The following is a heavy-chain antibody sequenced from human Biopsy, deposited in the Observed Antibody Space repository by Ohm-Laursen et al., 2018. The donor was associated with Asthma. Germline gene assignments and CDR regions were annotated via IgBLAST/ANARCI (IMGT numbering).Heavy chain of an antibody. Sequence: SLRLSCAASGFTFSGSWMIWVRQAPGKGLQWLAFIKPDGSQTYYADSVEGRFSISRDNSNNSLYLQMSSLRGEDTAIYYCATLSWYASQYWGQGTLVTVSS. V-gene: IGHV3-7*01. J-gene: IGHJ4*02. CDR2: IKPDGSQT. D-gene: IGHD2-2*01. CDR3: ATLSWYASQY. CDR1: GFTFSGSW.